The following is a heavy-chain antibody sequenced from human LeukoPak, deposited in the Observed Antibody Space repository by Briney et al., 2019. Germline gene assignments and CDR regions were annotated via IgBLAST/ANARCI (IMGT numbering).Heavy chain of an antibody. V-gene: IGHV3-30*18. J-gene: IGHJ6*02. Sequence: PGGSLRLSCAASGFTFSSYGMHWVRQAPGKGLEWVAVISYGGSNKYYADSVKGRFTISRDNSKNTLYLQMNSLRAEDTAVYYCAKDLGGSGRDYYYYYGMDVWGQGTTVTVSS. CDR3: AKDLGGSGRDYYYYYGMDV. CDR2: ISYGGSNK. CDR1: GFTFSSYG. D-gene: IGHD3-10*01.